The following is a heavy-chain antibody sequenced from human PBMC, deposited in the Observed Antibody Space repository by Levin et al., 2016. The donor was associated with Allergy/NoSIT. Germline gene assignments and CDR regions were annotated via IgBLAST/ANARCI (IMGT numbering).Heavy chain of an antibody. J-gene: IGHJ4*02. Sequence: WIRQPPGKGLEWVANIKQDGSEKYYVDSVKGRFTISRDNAKNSLYLQMNSLRAEDTAVYYCARPEGAPDYDFWSGGYWGQGTLVTVSS. CDR2: IKQDGSEK. CDR3: ARPEGAPDYDFWSGGY. D-gene: IGHD3-3*01. V-gene: IGHV3-7*01.